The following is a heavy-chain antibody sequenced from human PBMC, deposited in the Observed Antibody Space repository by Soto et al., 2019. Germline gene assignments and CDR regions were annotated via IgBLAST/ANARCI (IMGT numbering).Heavy chain of an antibody. CDR1: GFTFSSYA. J-gene: IGHJ4*02. CDR3: ANRANSGWYVDY. V-gene: IGHV3-23*01. Sequence: GGSLRLSCAASGFTFSSYAMSWVRQAPGKGLEWVSAISGSDSSTYYADSVKGRFTISRDNSKNTLYLQMNSLRAEDTAVYYCANRANSGWYVDYWGQGTLVTVS. D-gene: IGHD6-19*01. CDR2: ISGSDSST.